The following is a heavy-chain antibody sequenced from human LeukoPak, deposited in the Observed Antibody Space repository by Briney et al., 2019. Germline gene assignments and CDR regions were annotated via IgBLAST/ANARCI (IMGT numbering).Heavy chain of an antibody. CDR1: GFTFSSYW. D-gene: IGHD6-13*01. Sequence: GGSLRLSCADSGFTFSSYWMNWVRQAPGEGLEWVANIKHDGSEKYYADFVKGRFTISRDNAKNSLYLQMNSLRAEDTAVYYCAGTGSSWSYNWFDPWGQGTLVTVSS. J-gene: IGHJ5*02. V-gene: IGHV3-7*01. CDR2: IKHDGSEK. CDR3: AGTGSSWSYNWFDP.